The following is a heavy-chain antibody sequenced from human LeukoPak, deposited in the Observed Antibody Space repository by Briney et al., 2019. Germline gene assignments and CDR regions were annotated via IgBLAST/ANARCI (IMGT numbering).Heavy chain of an antibody. V-gene: IGHV4-59*01. D-gene: IGHD6-19*01. Sequence: ASETLSLTCTVSGGSITNYYWNWIRQPPGKGLEWIGYVYYSGSTNYNPSLKSRVTISVDTSKNQFSLKLSSVTAADTAVYYCARFSYSGWPPFDYWGQGTLVTVSS. J-gene: IGHJ4*02. CDR2: VYYSGST. CDR1: GGSITNYY. CDR3: ARFSYSGWPPFDY.